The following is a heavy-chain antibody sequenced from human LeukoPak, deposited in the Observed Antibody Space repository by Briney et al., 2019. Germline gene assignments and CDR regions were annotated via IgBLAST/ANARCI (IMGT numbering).Heavy chain of an antibody. J-gene: IGHJ5*02. Sequence: KPSETLSLTFTVSGGSISSSSYYWGWIRQPPGKGLEWIGSIYYSGSTYYNPSLKSRVTISVDTSKNQFSLKLSSVTAADTAVYYCARIMRTGGWFDPWGQGTLVTVSS. CDR3: ARIMRTGGWFDP. D-gene: IGHD3-16*01. V-gene: IGHV4-39*01. CDR1: GGSISSSSYY. CDR2: IYYSGST.